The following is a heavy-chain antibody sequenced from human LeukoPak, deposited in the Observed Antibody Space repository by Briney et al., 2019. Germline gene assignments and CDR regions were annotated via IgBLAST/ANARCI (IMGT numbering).Heavy chain of an antibody. CDR1: GYTFTGYY. CDR3: ARTITMVRGVIVGRADYYYYMDV. V-gene: IGHV1-2*02. D-gene: IGHD3-10*01. Sequence: ASVKVSCKASGYTFTGYYMHWVRQAPGQGLEWMGWINPNSGGTNYAQKFQGRVTMTRDTSISTAYMELSRLRSDDTAVYYCARTITMVRGVIVGRADYYYYMDVWGKGTTVTISS. J-gene: IGHJ6*03. CDR2: INPNSGGT.